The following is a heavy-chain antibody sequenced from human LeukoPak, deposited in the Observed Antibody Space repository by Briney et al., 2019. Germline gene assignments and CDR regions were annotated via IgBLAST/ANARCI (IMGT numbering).Heavy chain of an antibody. Sequence: PGGSLRLSCAASGFTFSSYAMSWVRQAPGKGLEWVSAISGSGGSTYYADSVKGRFTISRDNSKNTLYLQMNSLRAEDTAVYYCAKERYYYGSGSYYNWFDPWGQGTLVTVSS. D-gene: IGHD3-10*01. V-gene: IGHV3-23*01. CDR3: AKERYYYGSGSYYNWFDP. CDR1: GFTFSSYA. J-gene: IGHJ5*02. CDR2: ISGSGGST.